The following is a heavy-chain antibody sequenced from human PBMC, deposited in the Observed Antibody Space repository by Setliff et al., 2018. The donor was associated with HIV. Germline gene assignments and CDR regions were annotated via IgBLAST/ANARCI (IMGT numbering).Heavy chain of an antibody. Sequence: PGGSLRLSCAASGFTVSSNFMSWVRQAPGKGLEWVSVIYSGGNTDYADSVKGRVTISRDNAKKSLYLQMNSLRAEDTAGGSSEYFGQHWGQGTLVTVSS. CDR2: IYSGGNT. CDR1: GFTVSSNF. D-gene: IGHD3-22*01. J-gene: IGHJ1*01. V-gene: IGHV3-53*01. CDR3: EYFGQH.